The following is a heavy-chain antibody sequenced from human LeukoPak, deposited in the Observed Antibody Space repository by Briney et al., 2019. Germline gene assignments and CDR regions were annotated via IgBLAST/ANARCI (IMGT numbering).Heavy chain of an antibody. CDR1: GFTFSSYW. Sequence: GGSLRLSCAASGFTFSSYWMSWVRQAPGKGLEWLANIKQDGSEIHYVDSVKGRFTISRDNAKNSLYLQMNSLRVEDTAVYYCAKEGRSLQTYWGQGTLVTVSS. CDR2: IKQDGSEI. CDR3: AKEGRSLQTY. J-gene: IGHJ4*02. V-gene: IGHV3-7*03. D-gene: IGHD5-24*01.